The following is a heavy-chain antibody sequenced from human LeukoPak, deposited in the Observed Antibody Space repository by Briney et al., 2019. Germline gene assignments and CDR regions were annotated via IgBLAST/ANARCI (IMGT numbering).Heavy chain of an antibody. Sequence: GGSLRLSCAASGFTFDDYAMHWVRQAPGKGLEWVSGISWNSGSIGYADSVKGRFTISRDNAKNSLYLQMNSLRAEDTALYYCAKDGRAGYSYGYQWGAFDIWGQGTKVTVSS. D-gene: IGHD5-18*01. V-gene: IGHV3-9*01. CDR3: AKDGRAGYSYGYQWGAFDI. CDR1: GFTFDDYA. J-gene: IGHJ3*02. CDR2: ISWNSGSI.